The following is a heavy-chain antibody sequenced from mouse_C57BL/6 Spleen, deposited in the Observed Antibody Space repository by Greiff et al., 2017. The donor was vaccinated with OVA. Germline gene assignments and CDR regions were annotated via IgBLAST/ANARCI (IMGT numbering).Heavy chain of an antibody. D-gene: IGHD1-1*02. CDR3: ASSWYDPYYAMDY. Sequence: QVQLKQSGAELVKPGASVKLSCKASGYTFTSYWMHWVKQRPGQGLEWIGYINPSSGYTKYNQKFKDKATLTADKSSSTAYMQLSSLTSEDSAVYYCASSWYDPYYAMDYWGQGTSVTVSS. CDR2: INPSSGYT. V-gene: IGHV1-7*01. J-gene: IGHJ4*01. CDR1: GYTFTSYW.